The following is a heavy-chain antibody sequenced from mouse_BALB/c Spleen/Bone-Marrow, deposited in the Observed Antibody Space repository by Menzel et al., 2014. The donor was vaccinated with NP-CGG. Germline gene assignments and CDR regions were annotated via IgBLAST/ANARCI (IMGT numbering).Heavy chain of an antibody. Sequence: QVQLKQSGPGLVAPSQSLSITCTVSGFSLTGYGVNWVRQPPGKGLEWLGMIWGDGSTDYNSALKSRLSISKDNSKSQVFLKMNSLQADDTARYYCASSTMITTGFAYWGQGTLVTVSA. CDR1: GFSLTGYG. CDR3: ASSTMITTGFAY. J-gene: IGHJ3*01. V-gene: IGHV2-6-7*01. CDR2: IWGDGST. D-gene: IGHD2-4*01.